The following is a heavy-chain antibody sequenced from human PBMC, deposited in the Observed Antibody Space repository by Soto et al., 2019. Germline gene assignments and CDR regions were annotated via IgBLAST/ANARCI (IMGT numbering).Heavy chain of an antibody. J-gene: IGHJ3*02. Sequence: GGSLRLSCAASGFTFSGSAMHWVHQASGKGLEWVGRIRSKANSYATAYAASVKGRFTISRDDSKNTAYLQMNSLKTEDTAVYYCTRHPRNWNDDAFDIWGQGTMVTVSS. CDR2: IRSKANSYAT. D-gene: IGHD1-1*01. V-gene: IGHV3-73*01. CDR1: GFTFSGSA. CDR3: TRHPRNWNDDAFDI.